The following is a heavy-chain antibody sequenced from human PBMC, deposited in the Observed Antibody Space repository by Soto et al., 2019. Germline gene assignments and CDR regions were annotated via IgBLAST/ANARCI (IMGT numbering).Heavy chain of an antibody. Sequence: SLRLSCASSVFSFGSYALIWVRQAPGKGLEWVSTISGSDGKTFYADSVKGRFSISRDTSQSTLYLQMNSLRADDTAMYYCARWSYLDYWGQGTRVTVSS. CDR1: VFSFGSYA. V-gene: IGHV3-23*01. CDR3: ARWSYLDY. CDR2: ISGSDGKT. D-gene: IGHD3-3*01. J-gene: IGHJ4*02.